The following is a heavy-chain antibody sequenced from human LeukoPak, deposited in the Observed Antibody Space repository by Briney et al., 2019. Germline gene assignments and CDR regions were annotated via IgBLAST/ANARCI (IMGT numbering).Heavy chain of an antibody. V-gene: IGHV3-7*01. CDR1: GFTFSSYW. D-gene: IGHD6-19*01. CDR2: IKQDGSEK. CDR3: ARTPSSGWYVLSVDY. J-gene: IGHJ4*02. Sequence: GGSLRLSCAASGFTFSSYWMSWVRQAPGKGLEWVANIKQDGSEKYYVDSVKGRFTISRDNAKNSLYLQMNSLRAEDTAVYYCARTPSSGWYVLSVDYWGQGTLVTVSS.